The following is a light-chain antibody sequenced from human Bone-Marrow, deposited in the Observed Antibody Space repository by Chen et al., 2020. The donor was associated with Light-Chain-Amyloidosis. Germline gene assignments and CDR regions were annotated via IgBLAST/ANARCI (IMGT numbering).Light chain of an antibody. CDR3: APWDDRLNGWV. J-gene: IGLJ3*02. CDR1: RSNVGANG. V-gene: IGLV1-44*01. Sequence: QSVLTQPPSASGPPGRSVPSACSGGRSNVGANGVNWYQQLPGAAPKLLIFDTNRRPSGVPDRFSGSKSGTSASLAISDLQSEDEAHYYCAPWDDRLNGWVFGGGTRLTVL. CDR2: DTN.